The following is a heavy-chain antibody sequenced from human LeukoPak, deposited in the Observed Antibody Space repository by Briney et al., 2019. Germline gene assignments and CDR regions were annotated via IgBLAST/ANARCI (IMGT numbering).Heavy chain of an antibody. CDR2: ISWNSGSI. D-gene: IGHD3-9*01. CDR3: AKEYYDILTGLKD. Sequence: GGSLRLSCAASGFTFDDYAMHWVRQAPGKGLEWVSGISWNSGSIGYADSVKGRFIISRDNAKNSLYLQMNSLRAEDTALYYCAKEYYDILTGLKDWGQGTLVTVSS. J-gene: IGHJ4*02. CDR1: GFTFDDYA. V-gene: IGHV3-9*01.